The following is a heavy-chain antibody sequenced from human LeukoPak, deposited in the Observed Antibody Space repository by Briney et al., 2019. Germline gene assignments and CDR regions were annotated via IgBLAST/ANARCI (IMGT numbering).Heavy chain of an antibody. CDR3: ARSGLVPS. D-gene: IGHD6-19*01. V-gene: IGHV4-39*07. CDR2: VYYSGLT. Sequence: PSETLSLTCTVSGGSINSTNYNWGWIRQPPRRGPEWLASVYYSGLTYYNSSLKSRVSISVDTSKNQFSLKLTSVTAADTAVYYCARSGLVPSWGQGTLVTVSS. CDR1: GGSINSTNYN. J-gene: IGHJ5*02.